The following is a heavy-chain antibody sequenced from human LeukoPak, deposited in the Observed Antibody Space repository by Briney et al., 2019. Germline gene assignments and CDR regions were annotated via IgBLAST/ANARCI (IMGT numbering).Heavy chain of an antibody. D-gene: IGHD4-17*01. Sequence: GGSLRLSCAASGFTVSSNYMSWVRQAPRKGLEWVSVIYSGGSTYYADSVKGRFTISRDNSKNTLYLQMNSLRAEDTAVYYCARDSDGDYFDYWGQGTLVTVSS. CDR1: GFTVSSNY. J-gene: IGHJ4*02. CDR3: ARDSDGDYFDY. CDR2: IYSGGST. V-gene: IGHV3-53*01.